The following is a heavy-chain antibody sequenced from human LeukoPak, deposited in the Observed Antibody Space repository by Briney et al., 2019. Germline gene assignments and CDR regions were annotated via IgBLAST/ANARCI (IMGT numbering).Heavy chain of an antibody. V-gene: IGHV3-48*02. CDR3: ARDQDYGGNYGMDV. Sequence: GGSLRLSCAASGFTFSSYSMNWVRQAPGKGLEWVSYISSSSSTIYYADSVKGRFTISRDNAKNSLYLQMNSLRDEDTAVYYCARDQDYGGNYGMDVWGQGTTVTVSS. CDR2: ISSSSSTI. J-gene: IGHJ6*02. D-gene: IGHD4-23*01. CDR1: GFTFSSYS.